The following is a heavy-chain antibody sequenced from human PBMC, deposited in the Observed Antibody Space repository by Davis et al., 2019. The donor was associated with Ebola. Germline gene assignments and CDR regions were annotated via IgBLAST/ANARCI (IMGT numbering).Heavy chain of an antibody. J-gene: IGHJ6*02. CDR3: AKDPGTYCYYYGMDV. V-gene: IGHV3-53*04. Sequence: GESLKISCAASGFTVSSNYMSWVRQAPGKGLEWVSVIYSGGSTYYADSVKGRFTISRHNSKNTLYLQMNSLRAEDTAVYYCAKDPGTYCYYYGMDVWGQGTTVTVSS. CDR2: IYSGGST. D-gene: IGHD1-1*01. CDR1: GFTVSSNY.